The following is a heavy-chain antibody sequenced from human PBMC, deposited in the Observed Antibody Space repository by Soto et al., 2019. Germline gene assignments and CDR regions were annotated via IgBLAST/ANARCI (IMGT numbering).Heavy chain of an antibody. J-gene: IGHJ4*02. CDR2: IRNRANIYST. CDR3: ARSPKTTGFREFDG. CDR1: GFTFSSHY. Sequence: GGSLRLSCAASGFTFSSHYMYSVRQAPGKGLEWVGRIRNRANIYSTEYAASVKGRFIVSRDDSKKSVYLQMNSLITEDTADYYCARSPKTTGFREFDGWGQGILVTVSS. V-gene: IGHV3-72*01. D-gene: IGHD4-17*01.